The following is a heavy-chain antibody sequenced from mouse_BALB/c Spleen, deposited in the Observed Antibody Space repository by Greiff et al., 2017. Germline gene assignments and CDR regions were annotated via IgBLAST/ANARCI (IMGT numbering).Heavy chain of an antibody. D-gene: IGHD1-1*01. J-gene: IGHJ2*01. CDR2: IDPSNSET. Sequence: QVQLQQSGPELVRPGASVKMSCKASGYTFTSYWMHWVKQRPGQGLEWIGMIDPSNSETRLNQKFKDKATLNVDKSSNTAYMQLSSLTSEDSAVYYCARRHYGSSYEYYFDYWGQGTTLTVSS. V-gene: IGHV1S127*01. CDR3: ARRHYGSSYEYYFDY. CDR1: GYTFTSYW.